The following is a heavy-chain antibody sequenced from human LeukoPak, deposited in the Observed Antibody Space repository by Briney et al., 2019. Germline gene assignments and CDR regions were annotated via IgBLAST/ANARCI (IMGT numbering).Heavy chain of an antibody. J-gene: IGHJ4*02. CDR3: AKALPTHYYDTSGSYHYTFPSFDY. D-gene: IGHD3-22*01. Sequence: QAGGSLRPSCAASGFTFSTYAMNWVRQAPGKGLEWVSTISGSGGSTYYADSVKGRFTISRDNSKNTLFLQMTSLRAEDTAVYYCAKALPTHYYDTSGSYHYTFPSFDYWGQGTLVTVSS. CDR2: ISGSGGST. CDR1: GFTFSTYA. V-gene: IGHV3-23*01.